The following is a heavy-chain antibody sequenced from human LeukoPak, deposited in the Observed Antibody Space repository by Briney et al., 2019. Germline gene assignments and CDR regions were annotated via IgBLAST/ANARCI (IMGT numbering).Heavy chain of an antibody. CDR3: AGEMATIPD. V-gene: IGHV3-48*02. D-gene: IGHD5-24*01. CDR1: GFTFSIYS. J-gene: IGHJ4*02. Sequence: GGSLRLSCAASGFTFSIYSMNWVRQAPGKGLEWVSYISSSSSTIYYADSVKGRFTISRDNAQNSLYLQMNSLRDEDTAIYYCAGEMATIPDWGQGTLVTVSS. CDR2: ISSSSSTI.